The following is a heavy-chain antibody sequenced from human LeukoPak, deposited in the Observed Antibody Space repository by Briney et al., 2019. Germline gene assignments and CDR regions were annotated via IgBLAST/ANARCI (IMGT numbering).Heavy chain of an antibody. Sequence: GGSLRLSCAASGFTVSSNYMTWVRQAPGKGLEWVSVIYSGGSTYYADSVKGRLTLSRDNSKNTLFLQMNSLRAEDTAVYYCAREPQGDSSGYDAFDIWGQGTMVTVSS. CDR3: AREPQGDSSGYDAFDI. V-gene: IGHV3-66*01. D-gene: IGHD3-22*01. CDR2: IYSGGST. J-gene: IGHJ3*02. CDR1: GFTVSSNY.